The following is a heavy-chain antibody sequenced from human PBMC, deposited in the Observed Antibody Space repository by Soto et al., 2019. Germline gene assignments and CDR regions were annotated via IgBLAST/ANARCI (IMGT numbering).Heavy chain of an antibody. J-gene: IGHJ4*02. V-gene: IGHV3-7*01. CDR3: ARDGWPYIYS. CDR1: GFTFSSFW. CDR2: VRQDGIEK. Sequence: EVQLVESGGGLVQPGGSLRLSCAASGFTFSSFWMSWVRQAPGKGLEWVANVRQDGIEKYYVDSVKGRCTISRDHGKNSLFLHMDSPRADDTAVYSCARDGWPYIYSGGQGTLFTVSS. D-gene: IGHD2-2*03.